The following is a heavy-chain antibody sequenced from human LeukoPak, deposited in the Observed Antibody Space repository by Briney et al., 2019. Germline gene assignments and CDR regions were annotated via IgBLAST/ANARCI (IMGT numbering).Heavy chain of an antibody. D-gene: IGHD7-27*01. V-gene: IGHV3-30*02. CDR2: IRYDGSNK. J-gene: IGHJ4*02. CDR1: GFTFSGYA. CDR3: AKDLGYYFDY. Sequence: GGCLRLSCAASGFTFSGYAMHWVRQAPGKGLEWVAFIRYDGSNKYYADSVKGRFTISRDNSKNTLYLQMNSLRAEDTAVYYCAKDLGYYFDYWGQGTLVTVSS.